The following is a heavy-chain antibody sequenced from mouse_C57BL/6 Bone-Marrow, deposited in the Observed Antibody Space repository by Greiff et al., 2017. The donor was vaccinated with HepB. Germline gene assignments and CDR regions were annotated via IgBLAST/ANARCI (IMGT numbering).Heavy chain of an antibody. Sequence: EVHLVESGPELVKPGASVKMSCKASGYTFTDYNMHWVKQSHGKSLEWIGYINPNNGGTSYNQKFKGKATLTVNKSSSTAYMELRSLTSEDSAVYYCARSDSSGYSADWGQGTLVTVSA. CDR3: ARSDSSGYSAD. CDR1: GYTFTDYN. CDR2: INPNNGGT. D-gene: IGHD3-2*02. J-gene: IGHJ3*01. V-gene: IGHV1-22*01.